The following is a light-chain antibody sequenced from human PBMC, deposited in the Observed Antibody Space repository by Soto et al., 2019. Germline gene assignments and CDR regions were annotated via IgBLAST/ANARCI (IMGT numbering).Light chain of an antibody. CDR3: QQYGSSPVYT. CDR2: GAS. Sequence: EIVLTQSPGTLSLSPGERATLSCRASQSVSSSYIAWYQQKPGQAPRLLIYGASSRATGIPDRFSGSGSGTDFTLTISRLEPEDFAVYYCQQYGSSPVYTFGQGTKLEIK. CDR1: QSVSSSY. V-gene: IGKV3-20*01. J-gene: IGKJ2*01.